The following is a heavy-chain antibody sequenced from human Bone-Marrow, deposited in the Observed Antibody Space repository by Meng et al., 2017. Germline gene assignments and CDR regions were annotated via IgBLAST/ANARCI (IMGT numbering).Heavy chain of an antibody. D-gene: IGHD5-12*01. V-gene: IGHV6-1*01. CDR1: GDSVSSNSAA. CDR2: TYYKSKWYN. J-gene: IGHJ4*02. Sequence: QVQLQQSGPVLGKPSQTLSLTCAISGDSVSSNSAAWNWSRQSPSRGLEWLGRTYYKSKWYNDYAVSVKSRTTINPDTSKNQFSLQLNSVTPEDTAVYYCARGGIVATSSLDYWGQGTLVTVSS. CDR3: ARGGIVATSSLDY.